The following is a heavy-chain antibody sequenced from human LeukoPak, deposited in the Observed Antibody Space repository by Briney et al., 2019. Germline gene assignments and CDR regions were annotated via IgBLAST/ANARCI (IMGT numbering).Heavy chain of an antibody. CDR3: ARRLVFYCSSTSCYVFDY. CDR1: GYSFTSYW. Sequence: GESLKISCKGSGYSFTSYWIGWVRQMPGKGLEWMGIIYPGDSDTRYSPSFQGQVTISADKSISTAYLQWSSLKASDTAIYYCARRLVFYCSSTSCYVFDYWGQGTLVTVSS. V-gene: IGHV5-51*01. CDR2: IYPGDSDT. J-gene: IGHJ4*02. D-gene: IGHD2-2*01.